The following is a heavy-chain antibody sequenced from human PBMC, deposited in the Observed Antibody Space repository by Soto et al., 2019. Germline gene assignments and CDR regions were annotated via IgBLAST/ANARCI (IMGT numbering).Heavy chain of an antibody. CDR2: IYYSGST. Sequence: SETLSLTCTVSGGSISSYYWSWIRQPPGKGLEWIGYIYYSGSTNYNPSLKSRVTISVDTSKNQFSLKLSSVTAADTAVYYCARSPNYGGPYYYYYYMDVWGKGTTVTVSS. CDR1: GGSISSYY. V-gene: IGHV4-59*01. D-gene: IGHD4-17*01. J-gene: IGHJ6*03. CDR3: ARSPNYGGPYYYYYYMDV.